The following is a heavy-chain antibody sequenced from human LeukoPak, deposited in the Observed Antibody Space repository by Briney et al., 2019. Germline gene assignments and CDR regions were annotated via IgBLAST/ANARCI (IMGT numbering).Heavy chain of an antibody. V-gene: IGHV1-69*05. Sequence: ASVKVSCKASGGTFSSYAISWVRQAPGQGLEWMGGIIPIFGTANYAQKFQGRVTITTDESTSTAYMELSSLRSEDTAVYYCARSGGVLMVYALDYWGQGTLVTVSS. CDR1: GGTFSSYA. CDR3: ARSGGVLMVYALDY. J-gene: IGHJ4*02. CDR2: IIPIFGTA. D-gene: IGHD2-8*01.